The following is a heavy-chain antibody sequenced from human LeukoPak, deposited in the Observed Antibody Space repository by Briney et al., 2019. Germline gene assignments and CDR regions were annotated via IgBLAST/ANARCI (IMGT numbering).Heavy chain of an antibody. CDR2: ISYDGSNK. D-gene: IGHD3-22*01. Sequence: PGGSLRLSCAASGFTFSSYGMHWVRQAPGKGLEWVAVISYDGSNKYYADSVKGRFTISRDNSKNTLYLQMNSLRAEDTAVYYCAGNRVVISYNWFDPWGQGTLVTVSS. J-gene: IGHJ5*02. CDR3: AGNRVVISYNWFDP. V-gene: IGHV3-30*03. CDR1: GFTFSSYG.